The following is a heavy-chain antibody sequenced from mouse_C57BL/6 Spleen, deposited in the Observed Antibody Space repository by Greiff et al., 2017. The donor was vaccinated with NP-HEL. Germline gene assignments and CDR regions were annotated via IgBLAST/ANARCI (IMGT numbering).Heavy chain of an antibody. CDR1: GYTFTDYE. CDR3: TREGYYYGSSYGLAY. CDR2: IDPETGGT. V-gene: IGHV1-15*01. Sequence: QVQLQQSGAELVRPGASVTLSCKASGYTFTDYEMHWVKQTPVHGLEWIGAIDPETGGTAYNQTFKGKAILTADKSSSTAYMELRSLTSEDSAVYYCTREGYYYGSSYGLAYWGQGTLVTVSA. J-gene: IGHJ3*01. D-gene: IGHD1-1*01.